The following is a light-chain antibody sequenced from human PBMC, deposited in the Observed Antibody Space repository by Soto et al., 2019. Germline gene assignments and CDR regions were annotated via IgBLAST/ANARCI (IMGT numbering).Light chain of an antibody. CDR3: QHGDYLPI. CDR1: QDITSY. V-gene: IGKV1-33*01. J-gene: IGKJ3*01. Sequence: DIQMTQSPSSLSASVGDRVTITCQASQDITSYLNWYQHKPGKAPRLLIYDASILEAGVPPRFSGSGSGTYFTLTISSLQPEDVATYYCQHGDYLPIFGPGTTVDFK. CDR2: DAS.